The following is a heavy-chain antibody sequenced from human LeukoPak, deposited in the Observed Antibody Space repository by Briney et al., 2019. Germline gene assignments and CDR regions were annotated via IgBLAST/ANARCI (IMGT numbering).Heavy chain of an antibody. CDR3: ARPSTYSYCYGFDY. V-gene: IGHV1-69*13. D-gene: IGHD5-18*01. Sequence: ASVKVSCKASGYTFTSYGISWVRQAPGQGLEWMGGIIPIFGTANYAQKFQGRVTITADESTSTAYMELSSLRSEDTAVYYRARPSTYSYCYGFDYWGQGTLVTVSS. J-gene: IGHJ4*02. CDR2: IIPIFGTA. CDR1: GYTFTSYG.